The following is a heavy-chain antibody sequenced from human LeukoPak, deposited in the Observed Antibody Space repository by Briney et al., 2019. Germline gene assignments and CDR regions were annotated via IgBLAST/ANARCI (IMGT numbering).Heavy chain of an antibody. J-gene: IGHJ4*02. CDR3: ARDVISRNMITLGLGF. V-gene: IGHV3-30*03. CDR2: ISYDGSKI. Sequence: PGGTLRLSCAASGFTFSSYGMSWVRQAPGKGLEWVAVISYDGSKIYYADSVKGRFTISRDTSKNTAYLEMNSLRVDDTAVYYCARDVISRNMITLGLGFWGQGTLVTVSS. CDR1: GFTFSSYG. D-gene: IGHD3-16*01.